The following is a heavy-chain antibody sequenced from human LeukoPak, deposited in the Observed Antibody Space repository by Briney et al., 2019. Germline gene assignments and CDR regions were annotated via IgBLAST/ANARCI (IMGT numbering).Heavy chain of an antibody. CDR3: AKAPYYSDSRGYYYGGDYFDY. J-gene: IGHJ4*02. Sequence: GGSLRLSCAASGFTFSSSAMNWVRQAPGKGLEWVSAIGGSGGSTYYAGSVKGRFTISRDKSKNTLYLQMNSLRAEDTAIYYCAKAPYYSDSRGYYYGGDYFDYWGQGTLVTVSS. V-gene: IGHV3-23*01. CDR2: IGGSGGST. CDR1: GFTFSSSA. D-gene: IGHD3-22*01.